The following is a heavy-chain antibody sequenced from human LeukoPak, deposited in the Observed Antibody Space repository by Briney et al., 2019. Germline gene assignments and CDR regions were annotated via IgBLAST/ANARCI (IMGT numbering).Heavy chain of an antibody. CDR2: ISGSGGST. V-gene: IGHV3-23*01. J-gene: IGHJ3*02. CDR1: GFTFSSYA. CDR3: ARVGLDYVWGSRDAFDI. D-gene: IGHD3-16*01. Sequence: GGSLRLSCAASGFTFSSYAMSWVRQAPGKGLEWVSAISGSGGSTYYADSVKGRFTISRDNSKNTLYLQMNSLRAEDTAVYYCARVGLDYVWGSRDAFDIWGQGTMVTVSS.